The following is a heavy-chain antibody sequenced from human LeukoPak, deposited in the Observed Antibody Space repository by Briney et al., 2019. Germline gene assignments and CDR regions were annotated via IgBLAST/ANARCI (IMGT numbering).Heavy chain of an antibody. CDR1: GFTFSSYG. Sequence: GGSLRLSCAASGFTFSSYGMHWVRQAPGKGLEWVAFIRYDGSNKYYADSVKGRFTISRDNSKNTLYLQMNSLRAEDTAVYYCAKDLAPPRIAAAGTSSYGLDYWGQGTLVTVSS. CDR3: AKDLAPPRIAAAGTSSYGLDY. J-gene: IGHJ4*02. CDR2: IRYDGSNK. V-gene: IGHV3-30*02. D-gene: IGHD6-13*01.